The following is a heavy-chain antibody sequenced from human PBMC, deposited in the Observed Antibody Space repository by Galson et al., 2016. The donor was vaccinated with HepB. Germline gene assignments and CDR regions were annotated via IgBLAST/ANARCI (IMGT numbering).Heavy chain of an antibody. J-gene: IGHJ4*02. CDR2: IFWDDDK. CDR3: SRSDDSDWSADY. D-gene: IGHD4-11*01. Sequence: PALVKPTQTLTLTCTFSGFSLSTSGVGVAWIRQPLGKALEWLALIFWDDDKRYSPSLKSRLTITKDTSKNQVVLTMTDMDPVDSAIYYCSRSDDSDWSADYWGQGTLVTVSS. CDR1: GFSLSTSGVG. V-gene: IGHV2-5*02.